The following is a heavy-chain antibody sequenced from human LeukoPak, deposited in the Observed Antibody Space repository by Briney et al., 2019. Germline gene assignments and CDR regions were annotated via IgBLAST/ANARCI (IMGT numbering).Heavy chain of an antibody. J-gene: IGHJ4*02. CDR2: ISSSSSTM. Sequence: PGGSLRLSCAASGFTFSSYSMNWVRQAPGKGLEWVSYISSSSSTMYYADSVKGRFTISRDNAKNSLYLQMNSLRAEDTAVYYCARGGVLLWFGEREYFDYWGQGTLVTVSS. CDR1: GFTFSSYS. CDR3: ARGGVLLWFGEREYFDY. D-gene: IGHD3-10*01. V-gene: IGHV3-48*01.